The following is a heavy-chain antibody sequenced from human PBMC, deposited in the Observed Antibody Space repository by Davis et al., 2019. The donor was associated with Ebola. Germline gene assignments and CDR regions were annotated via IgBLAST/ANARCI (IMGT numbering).Heavy chain of an antibody. CDR2: ISAYNGNT. J-gene: IGHJ4*02. CDR1: GYTFTSYY. CDR3: ARVGMGYDILTGYLYRYYFDY. V-gene: IGHV1-18*04. D-gene: IGHD3-9*01. Sequence: ASVKVSCKASGYTFTSYYMHWVRQAPGQGLEWMGWISAYNGNTNYAQKLQGRVTMTTDTSTSTAYMELRSLRSDDTAVYYCARVGMGYDILTGYLYRYYFDYWGQGTLVTVSS.